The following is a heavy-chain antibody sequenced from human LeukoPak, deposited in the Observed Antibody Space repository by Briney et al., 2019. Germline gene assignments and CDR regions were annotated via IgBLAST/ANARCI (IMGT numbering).Heavy chain of an antibody. Sequence: GGSLRLSCAASGFTFSSHWMSWVRQAPGKGLEWVANIKQDGSEKYYVDSVKGQFTISRDNAKNSLYLQMNSLRAEDTAVYYCASDIVATIFSYWGQGTLVTVSS. V-gene: IGHV3-7*01. CDR2: IKQDGSEK. CDR3: ASDIVATIFSY. D-gene: IGHD5-12*01. CDR1: GFTFSSHW. J-gene: IGHJ4*02.